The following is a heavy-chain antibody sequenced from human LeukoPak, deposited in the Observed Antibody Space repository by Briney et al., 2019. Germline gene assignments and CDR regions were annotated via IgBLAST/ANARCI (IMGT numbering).Heavy chain of an antibody. CDR1: GFTFSSYS. D-gene: IGHD3-10*01. V-gene: IGHV3-21*01. CDR3: ARTPEWIYGSGSYLDY. J-gene: IGHJ4*02. CDR2: ISSSSSYI. Sequence: GGSLRLSCAASGFTFSSYSMNWVRQAPGKGLEWVSSISSSSSYIYYADSVKGRFTISRDNAKNSLYLQMNSLRAEDTAVYYCARTPEWIYGSGSYLDYWGQGTLVTVSS.